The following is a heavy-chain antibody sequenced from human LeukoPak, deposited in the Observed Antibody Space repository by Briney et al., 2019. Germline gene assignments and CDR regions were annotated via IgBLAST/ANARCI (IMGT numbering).Heavy chain of an antibody. CDR3: AHNLGYSYGIGY. CDR2: IYSSGST. D-gene: IGHD5-18*01. Sequence: PSETLSLTCTVSGGSISSYYWSWIRQPPGKGLEWIGYIYSSGSTTYNPSLKSRVTISVDTSKNQFSLKLSSVTAADTAVYYCAHNLGYSYGIGYRGQGTLVTVSS. CDR1: GGSISSYY. J-gene: IGHJ4*02. V-gene: IGHV4-59*01.